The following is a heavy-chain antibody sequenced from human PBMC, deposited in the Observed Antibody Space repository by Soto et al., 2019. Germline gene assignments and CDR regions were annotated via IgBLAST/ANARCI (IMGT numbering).Heavy chain of an antibody. CDR1: GFTFSSYS. V-gene: IGHV3-21*01. D-gene: IGHD3-3*01. CDR3: ARDERREIWSGYYTPEGRDV. CDR2: ISSSSSYI. J-gene: IGHJ6*04. Sequence: PGGSLRLSCAASGFTFSSYSMNWVRQAPGKGLEWVSSISSSSSYIYYADSVKGRFTISRDNAKNSLYLQMNSLRAEDTAVYYCARDERREIWSGYYTPEGRDVWGKGTTVTVSS.